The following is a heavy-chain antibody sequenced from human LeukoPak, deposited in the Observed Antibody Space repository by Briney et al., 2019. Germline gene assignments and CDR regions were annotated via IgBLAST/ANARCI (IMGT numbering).Heavy chain of an antibody. V-gene: IGHV5-51*01. D-gene: IGHD4-17*01. J-gene: IGHJ4*02. CDR3: ARHKTTVTSGYDY. Sequence: GESLKISCKGSGYTFTSSWIGWVRQMPGKGLEWMGIIYPGDSDTRYSPSFQGQVTISADKSISTAYLQWSSLKASDTAMYYCARHKTTVTSGYDYWGQGTLVTVSS. CDR2: IYPGDSDT. CDR1: GYTFTSSW.